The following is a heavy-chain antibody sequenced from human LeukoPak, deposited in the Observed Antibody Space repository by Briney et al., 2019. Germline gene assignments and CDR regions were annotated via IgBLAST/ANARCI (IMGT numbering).Heavy chain of an antibody. V-gene: IGHV3-48*01. D-gene: IGHD6-6*01. J-gene: IGHJ4*02. CDR1: GFTFSTQA. CDR2: INPSSTTL. Sequence: GGSLRLSCAASGFTFSTQAMNWVRQTPGKGLEWISYINPSSTTLKYANSVKGRFTISRDNARNIMYLQMDSLRADDTAMYYCARDYGYSSSPPFDYWGQGPWSPSPQ. CDR3: ARDYGYSSSPPFDY.